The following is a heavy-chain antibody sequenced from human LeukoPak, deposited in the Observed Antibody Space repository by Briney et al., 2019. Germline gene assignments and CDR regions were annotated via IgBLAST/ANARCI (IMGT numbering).Heavy chain of an antibody. D-gene: IGHD3/OR15-3a*01. CDR1: GFTFSDYY. CDR3: ARDRLRIFGLVTYMFDY. CDR2: ITSSGSTI. V-gene: IGHV3-11*01. J-gene: IGHJ4*02. Sequence: GGSLTLSCAASGFTFSDYYMSWIRQAPGKGLEWVSYITSSGSTIYYADSVKGRFTISRDNAKNSLYLQMNSLRAEDTAVYYCARDRLRIFGLVTYMFDYWGQGTLVTVSS.